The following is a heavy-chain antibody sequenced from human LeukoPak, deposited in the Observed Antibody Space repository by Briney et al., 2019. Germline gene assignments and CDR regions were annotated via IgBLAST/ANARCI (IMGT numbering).Heavy chain of an antibody. D-gene: IGHD5-18*01. CDR1: GGSITTSSYY. CDR3: ARGGARLYSYGYVFGY. J-gene: IGHJ4*02. Sequence: SETLSLTCTVSGGSITTSSYYWGWIRQPPGKGLEWLGYIYYSGSTYYNPSLKSRVTISVDTSKNQFSLKLSSVTAADTAVYYCARGGARLYSYGYVFGYWGQGTLVTVSS. CDR2: IYYSGST. V-gene: IGHV4-31*03.